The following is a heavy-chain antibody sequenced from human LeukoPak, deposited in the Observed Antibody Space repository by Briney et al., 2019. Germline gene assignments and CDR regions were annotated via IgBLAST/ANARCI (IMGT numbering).Heavy chain of an antibody. CDR1: GFTFSSYD. Sequence: GGSLRLSCAASGFTFSSYDMHWVRQATGKGLEWVSAIGTAGDTYYPGSVKGRFTISRENAKNSLYLQVNSLRAEDTAVYYCARDSSYCTDGVCSFYMDVWGKGTTVTISS. J-gene: IGHJ6*03. CDR3: ARDSSYCTDGVCSFYMDV. D-gene: IGHD2-8*01. V-gene: IGHV3-13*01. CDR2: IGTAGDT.